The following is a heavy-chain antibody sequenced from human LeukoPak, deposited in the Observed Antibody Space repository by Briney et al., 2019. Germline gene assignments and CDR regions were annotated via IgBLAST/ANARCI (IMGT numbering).Heavy chain of an antibody. Sequence: ASVKVSCKASGYTFTSYDINWVRQATGQGLEWMGWMNPNRGNTGYAQKFQGRVTMTRNTSISTAYMELSSLRAEDTAVYYCARGRSSSSFYYYYYMDVWGKGTTVTVSS. CDR3: ARGRSSSSFYYYYYMDV. V-gene: IGHV1-8*01. J-gene: IGHJ6*03. D-gene: IGHD6-6*01. CDR2: MNPNRGNT. CDR1: GYTFTSYD.